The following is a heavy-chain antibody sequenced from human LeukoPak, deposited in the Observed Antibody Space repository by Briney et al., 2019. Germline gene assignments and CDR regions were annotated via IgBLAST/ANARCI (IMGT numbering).Heavy chain of an antibody. CDR3: ARQYSGKDAFDI. CDR1: GGSISTYY. V-gene: IGHV4-59*05. J-gene: IGHJ3*02. Sequence: PSETLSLTCTVSGGSISTYYWSWIRQPPGKGLEWIGSIYYSGSTYYNPSLKSRVTISVDTSKNQFSLKLSSVTAADTAVYYCARQYSGKDAFDIWGQGTMVTVSS. CDR2: IYYSGST. D-gene: IGHD3-10*01.